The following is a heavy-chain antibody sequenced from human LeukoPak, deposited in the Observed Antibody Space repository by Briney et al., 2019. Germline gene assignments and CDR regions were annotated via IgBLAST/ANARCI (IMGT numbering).Heavy chain of an antibody. V-gene: IGHV3-74*01. CDR3: ARGYYDSSGYFKVGYNWFDP. J-gene: IGHJ5*02. CDR2: INSDRSST. CDR1: GFTFSSYW. D-gene: IGHD3-22*01. Sequence: GGSLRLSCAASGFTFSSYWMHWVRQAPGKGLVWVSRINSDRSSTSYADSVKGRFTISRDNAKNTLYLQMNSLRAEDTAVYYRARGYYDSSGYFKVGYNWFDPWGQGTLVTVSS.